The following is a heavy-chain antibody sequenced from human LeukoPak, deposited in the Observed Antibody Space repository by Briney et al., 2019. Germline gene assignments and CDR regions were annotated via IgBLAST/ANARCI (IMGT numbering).Heavy chain of an antibody. Sequence: GGSLRLSCAASGFTFSSYAMSWVRQPPGKGLEWVSIIHSGGDTYYADSVKGRFTISRDNSKNTLYLQMNSLRAEDTAVYYCAKEGGEQLVPPYWGQGTLVTVSS. V-gene: IGHV3-23*01. CDR1: GFTFSSYA. CDR2: IHSGGDT. J-gene: IGHJ4*02. CDR3: AKEGGEQLVPPY. D-gene: IGHD6-6*01.